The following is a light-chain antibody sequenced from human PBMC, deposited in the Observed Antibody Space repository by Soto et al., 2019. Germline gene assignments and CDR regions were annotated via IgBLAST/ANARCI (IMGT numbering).Light chain of an antibody. Sequence: EIVLTQSPCTLALSPGERATLXXRASQSVCISYLAWYQQKPGQAPRLXXYDAFSRATGIPDRFSGSGSGTGFTLTITRLEPEAFAVYYCQQYGSSGTLTFGQGTRLEIK. J-gene: IGKJ5*01. CDR2: DAF. CDR1: QSVCISY. CDR3: QQYGSSGTLT. V-gene: IGKV3-20*01.